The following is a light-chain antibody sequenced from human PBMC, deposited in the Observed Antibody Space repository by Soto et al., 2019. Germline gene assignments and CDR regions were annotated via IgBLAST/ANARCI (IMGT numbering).Light chain of an antibody. V-gene: IGKV3-20*01. CDR1: QSVSRR. J-gene: IGKJ5*01. CDR2: GAS. Sequence: EVVLTQSPGTLSLSPGGRATLSCRASQSVSRRLAWYQKRPGQSPRLLISGASMRASGVPVRFIGILYGTDFTLTIPRLEPEECSVYEGQQYGGSPITFCLFTRLEIK. CDR3: QQYGGSPIT.